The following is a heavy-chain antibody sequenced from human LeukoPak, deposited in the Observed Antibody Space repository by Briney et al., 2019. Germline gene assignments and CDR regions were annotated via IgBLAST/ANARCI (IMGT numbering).Heavy chain of an antibody. V-gene: IGHV3-23*01. J-gene: IGHJ4*02. CDR1: GFTFSSYA. D-gene: IGHD3-22*01. CDR3: AKGGPYDSSGQALFDY. CDR2: ISGSGGST. Sequence: PGGSLRLSCAASGFTFSSYAMSWVRQAPGKGLEWVSAISGSGGSTYYADSVKGRFTISRDNSKNTLYLQMNSLRAEDTAVYYCAKGGPYDSSGQALFDYWGQGTLVTVSS.